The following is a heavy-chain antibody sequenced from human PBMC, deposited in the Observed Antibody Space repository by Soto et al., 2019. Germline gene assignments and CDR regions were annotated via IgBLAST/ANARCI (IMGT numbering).Heavy chain of an antibody. CDR2: IYHSGST. V-gene: IGHV4-4*02. Sequence: SETLSLTCAVSSGSISSSNSWSWVRQPPGKGLEWIGEIYHSGSTNYNPSLKSRVTISVDKSKNQFSLKLSSVTAADTAVYYCARSDTYYYGSGSYYDAFDIWGQGTMVTVSS. D-gene: IGHD3-10*01. CDR3: ARSDTYYYGSGSYYDAFDI. CDR1: SGSISSSNS. J-gene: IGHJ3*02.